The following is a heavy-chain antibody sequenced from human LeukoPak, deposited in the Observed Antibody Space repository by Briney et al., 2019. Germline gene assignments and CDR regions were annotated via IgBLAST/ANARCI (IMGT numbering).Heavy chain of an antibody. Sequence: ASVKVSCKVSGYTLTELSMHWVRQAPGKGLEWMGGFGPEDGETIYAQKFQGRVTMTEDTSTDTAYMELSSLRSEDTAVYYCATAKGGSRPYYFDYWGQGTLVTVSS. V-gene: IGHV1-24*01. D-gene: IGHD3-10*01. CDR3: ATAKGGSRPYYFDY. J-gene: IGHJ4*02. CDR2: FGPEDGET. CDR1: GYTLTELS.